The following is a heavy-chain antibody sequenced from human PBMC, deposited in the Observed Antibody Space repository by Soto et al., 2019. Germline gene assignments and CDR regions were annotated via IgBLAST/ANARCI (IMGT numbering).Heavy chain of an antibody. D-gene: IGHD6-19*01. J-gene: IGHJ4*02. V-gene: IGHV1-18*01. Sequence: QVQLVQSGAEAKKPGASVKVSCKASDDSFSTYDMSWVRQAPGQSLEWMGWIAPYTGKTTYAQKFQGRVSMTTDTDTRTAYMELRSLRSDDTAVYYCARGGAVASAIDSWGQGTLVTVSA. CDR2: IAPYTGKT. CDR1: DDSFSTYD. CDR3: ARGGAVASAIDS.